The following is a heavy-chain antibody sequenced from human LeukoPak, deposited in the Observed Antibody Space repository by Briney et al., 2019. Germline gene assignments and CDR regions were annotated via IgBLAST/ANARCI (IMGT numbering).Heavy chain of an antibody. CDR2: VYHSGST. V-gene: IGHV4-4*02. CDR3: ARLTRRSGNYFEN. J-gene: IGHJ4*02. D-gene: IGHD1-1*01. CDR1: GGSISSDNW. Sequence: SETLSLTCAVSGGSISSDNWWSWVRQSPGKGLEWIGEVYHSGSTNYSPSLKSRVTISVDKSKNQFSLRLSSVTAADTAVYYCARLTRRSGNYFENWGQGTLVIVSS.